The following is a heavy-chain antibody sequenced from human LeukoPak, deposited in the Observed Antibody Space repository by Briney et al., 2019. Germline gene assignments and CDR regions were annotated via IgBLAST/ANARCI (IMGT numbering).Heavy chain of an antibody. CDR3: AKGGRGGERAAFDI. V-gene: IGHV1-69*01. CDR1: GGTFSTYG. Sequence: SVKVSCKASGGTFSTYGISWVRQAPGQGLEWMGGIIPIFGTTNYAQKFQGRVTITADEYMSTAYMELSSLRSEDTAIYYCAKGGRGGERAAFDIWGQGTMVIVSS. D-gene: IGHD3-16*01. CDR2: IIPIFGTT. J-gene: IGHJ3*02.